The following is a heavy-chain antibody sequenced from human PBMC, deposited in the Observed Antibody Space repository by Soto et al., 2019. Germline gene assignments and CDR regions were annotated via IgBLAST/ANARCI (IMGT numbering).Heavy chain of an antibody. Sequence: QVLLVQSGAEVKKPGASVKVYSKASGFPFTTYYMHWVRQAPGQGLEWMGVINPSGDATTYAQSFQGRVTMTKDTSASTVYMELSSLRSEDTAVYYCARDWELGYWGQGTLVTVSS. V-gene: IGHV1-46*01. CDR3: ARDWELGY. J-gene: IGHJ4*02. D-gene: IGHD3-10*01. CDR2: INPSGDAT. CDR1: GFPFTTYY.